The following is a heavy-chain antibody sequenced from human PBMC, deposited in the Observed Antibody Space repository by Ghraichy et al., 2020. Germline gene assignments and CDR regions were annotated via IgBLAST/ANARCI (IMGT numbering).Heavy chain of an antibody. D-gene: IGHD2-2*01. CDR2: MSAGTTYI. Sequence: GGSLRLSCEASGFSFSSYSMNWVRQAPGKGLEWVASMSAGTTYIHYADSVKGRFTISSDNVKNSLFLQMNSLTAEDTAVYYCARDGCRSTSCFDYWGQGSLVTVSS. CDR1: GFSFSSYS. J-gene: IGHJ4*02. CDR3: ARDGCRSTSCFDY. V-gene: IGHV3-21*06.